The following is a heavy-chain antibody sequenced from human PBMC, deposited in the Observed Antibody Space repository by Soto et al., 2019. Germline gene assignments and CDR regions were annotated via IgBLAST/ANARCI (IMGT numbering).Heavy chain of an antibody. V-gene: IGHV3-23*01. J-gene: IGHJ5*01. D-gene: IGHD3-16*01. Sequence: SGGSLRLSCAASGFNFSKFAMTWVRRAPGKGLEWLAAVSGDGKSTYYADSANGRFPISRDNSRNTVSLLLTSLRVDDTALYYCCKTTSFYFDYVSLQFSWGQGTLLTASS. CDR2: VSGDGKST. CDR1: GFNFSKFA. CDR3: CKTTSFYFDYVSLQFS.